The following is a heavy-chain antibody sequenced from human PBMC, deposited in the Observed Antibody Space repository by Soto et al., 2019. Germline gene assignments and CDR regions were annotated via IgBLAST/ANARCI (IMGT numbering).Heavy chain of an antibody. CDR3: ARDRIIRIAALERGNYYYGMDV. D-gene: IGHD6-13*01. V-gene: IGHV1-18*04. Sequence: ASVKVSCKASGYTFTSYGISWVRQAPGQGLEWMGWISAYNGNTNYAQKLQGRVTMTTDTSTSTAYMELRSLRSDDTAVYYCARDRIIRIAALERGNYYYGMDVWGQGTTVTAP. J-gene: IGHJ6*02. CDR2: ISAYNGNT. CDR1: GYTFTSYG.